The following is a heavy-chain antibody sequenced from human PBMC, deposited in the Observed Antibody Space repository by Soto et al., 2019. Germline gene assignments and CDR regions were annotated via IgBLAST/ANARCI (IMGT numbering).Heavy chain of an antibody. CDR2: VSTNNGNT. CDR1: GYSFTTYG. CDR3: AGDPAIATPGRGRGDH. Sequence: GASVKVSCKASGYSFTTYGFSWVRQAPGQGLEWMGWVSTNNGNTDYAQKFQGRVAMSTDSYTSTAYMELRSLTSDDTAVYYCAGDPAIATPGRGRGDHWGKETLVTVAS. D-gene: IGHD3-10*01. V-gene: IGHV1-18*01. J-gene: IGHJ4*02.